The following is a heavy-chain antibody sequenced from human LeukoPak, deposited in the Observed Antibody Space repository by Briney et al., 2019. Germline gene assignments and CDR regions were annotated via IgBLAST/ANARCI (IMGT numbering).Heavy chain of an antibody. D-gene: IGHD3-22*01. CDR1: GFTFSNYA. Sequence: GGSLRLSCAASGFTFSNYAMHWVRQAPGKGLEWVAVISYDGSQKYHADSVKGRFTISRDNSKNTLYLQMNSLRAEDTAVYYCAKETRSYDSSGYWVRHDYYYYYYMDVWGKGTTVTISS. V-gene: IGHV3-30*04. CDR2: ISYDGSQK. J-gene: IGHJ6*03. CDR3: AKETRSYDSSGYWVRHDYYYYYYMDV.